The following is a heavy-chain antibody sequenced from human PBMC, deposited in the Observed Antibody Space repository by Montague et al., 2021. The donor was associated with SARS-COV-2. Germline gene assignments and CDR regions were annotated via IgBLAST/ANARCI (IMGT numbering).Heavy chain of an antibody. Sequence: SETLSLTCSVSGFSISSGFYWAWILQSPGKGPEWIGTFYHSGYTHYNPSLKGRVTVSIHTSKNQFSLTVTSVTAADTAVYFCARRGYTGSDYFDYWGQGTLVTLSS. D-gene: IGHD5-12*01. CDR2: FYHSGYT. J-gene: IGHJ4*02. V-gene: IGHV4-38-2*01. CDR3: ARRGYTGSDYFDY. CDR1: GFSISSGFY.